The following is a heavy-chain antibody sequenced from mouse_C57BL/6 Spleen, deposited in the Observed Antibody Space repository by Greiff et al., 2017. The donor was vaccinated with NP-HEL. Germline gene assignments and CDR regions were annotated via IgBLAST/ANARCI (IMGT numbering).Heavy chain of an antibody. D-gene: IGHD2-4*01. CDR3: ARGDDYDGGFAY. CDR1: GFTFSDYG. Sequence: EVKLVESGGGLVKPGGSLKLSCAASGFTFSDYGMHWVRQAPEKGLEWVAYISSGSSTIYYADTVKGRFTISRDNAKNTLFLQMTSLRSEDTAMYYCARGDDYDGGFAYWGQGTLVTVSA. CDR2: ISSGSSTI. V-gene: IGHV5-17*01. J-gene: IGHJ3*01.